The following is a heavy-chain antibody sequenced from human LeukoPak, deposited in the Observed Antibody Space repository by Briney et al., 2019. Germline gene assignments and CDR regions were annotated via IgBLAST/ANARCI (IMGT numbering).Heavy chain of an antibody. CDR2: ITGTGFST. CDR3: ARSEVETALVGDY. Sequence: PGGSLRLSCAASGFTFSSYAMSWVRQAPGKGLEWVSVITGTGFSTYYADSVKGRFTISRDNSKNTLYLQMNSLRAEDTAVYYCARSEVETALVGDYWGQGTLVTVSS. D-gene: IGHD5-18*01. V-gene: IGHV3-23*01. J-gene: IGHJ4*02. CDR1: GFTFSSYA.